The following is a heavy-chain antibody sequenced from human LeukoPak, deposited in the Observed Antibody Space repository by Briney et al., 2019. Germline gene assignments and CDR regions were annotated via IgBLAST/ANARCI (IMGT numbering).Heavy chain of an antibody. CDR3: AREVDTAMVL. V-gene: IGHV1-69*13. CDR1: GGTFSSYA. D-gene: IGHD5-18*01. Sequence: SVKVSCKASGGTFSSYAISWVRQAPGQGLEWMGGIIPIFGTANYAQRFQGRVTITADESTSTAYMELSSLRSEDAAVYYCAREVDTAMVLWGQGTLVTVSS. CDR2: IIPIFGTA. J-gene: IGHJ4*02.